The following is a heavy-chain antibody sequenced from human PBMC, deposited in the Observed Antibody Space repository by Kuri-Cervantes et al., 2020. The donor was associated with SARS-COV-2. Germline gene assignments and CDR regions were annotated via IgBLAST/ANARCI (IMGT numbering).Heavy chain of an antibody. CDR2: ISGNGDTT. V-gene: IGHV3-23*01. J-gene: IGHJ1*01. CDR3: AARRWLGVPIAPVELYIHV. D-gene: IGHD6-19*01. CDR1: GFTFSNYA. Sequence: GESLKISCAASGFTFSNYAINWVRQGPGKGLEWVSEISGNGDTTFYPDSVKGRFTVSRDNPRNTLYLQMSNLRAEDTGVYYCAARRWLGVPIAPVELYIHVWGQGTLVTVSS.